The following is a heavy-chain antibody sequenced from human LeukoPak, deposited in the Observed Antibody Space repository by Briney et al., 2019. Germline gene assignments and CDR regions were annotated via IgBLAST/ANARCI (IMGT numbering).Heavy chain of an antibody. CDR1: GLTFNTYA. Sequence: GGSLRLSCAASGLTFNTYAMNWVRQAPGKGLGWVSSITGDGDSTYYADSVRGRFTISRDNSKNTLYLQMHSLRAEDTAVYYCASRVASGYWGQGILVTVSS. CDR3: ASRVASGY. V-gene: IGHV3-23*01. J-gene: IGHJ4*02. CDR2: ITGDGDST. D-gene: IGHD1-14*01.